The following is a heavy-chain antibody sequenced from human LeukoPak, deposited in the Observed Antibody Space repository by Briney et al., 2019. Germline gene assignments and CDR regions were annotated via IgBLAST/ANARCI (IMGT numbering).Heavy chain of an antibody. D-gene: IGHD6-6*01. CDR2: INLSVRT. CDR1: GRSFSGSY. Sequence: RPSESLSLTCAVYGRSFSGSYWSWIRQPPGKWLEWIGEINLSVRTTYNPSLKSRVTISVDSSKNQFSLKLSSVTAADTAVYYCARGEYSSSSWFDPWGEGTLVTVSS. V-gene: IGHV4-34*01. CDR3: ARGEYSSSSWFDP. J-gene: IGHJ5*02.